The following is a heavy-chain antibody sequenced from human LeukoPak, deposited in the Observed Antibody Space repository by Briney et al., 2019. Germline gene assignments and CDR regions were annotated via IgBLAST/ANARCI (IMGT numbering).Heavy chain of an antibody. J-gene: IGHJ4*02. CDR1: GFTFSSYS. CDR3: AVRGMTTVTYFDY. Sequence: GGSLRLSCAASGFTFSSYSMNWVRQAPGKGLEWVSAISASGGTTYYADSVKGRFTISRDNSKNTLYLQMNSLRADDTAVYYCAVRGMTTVTYFDYWGQGILVTVSS. CDR2: ISASGGTT. V-gene: IGHV3-23*01. D-gene: IGHD4-17*01.